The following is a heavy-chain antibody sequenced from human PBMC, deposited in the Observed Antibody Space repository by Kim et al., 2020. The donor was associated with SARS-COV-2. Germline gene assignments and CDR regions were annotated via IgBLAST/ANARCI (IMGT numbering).Heavy chain of an antibody. CDR3: ARQYYDSSGWFDP. J-gene: IGHJ5*02. D-gene: IGHD3-22*01. V-gene: IGHV4-39*01. Sequence: SETLSLTCTVSGGSISSSSYYWGWIRQPPGKGLEWIGSIYYSGSTYYNPSLKSRVTISVDTSKNQFSLKLSSVTAADTAVYYCARQYYDSSGWFDPWGQGTLVTVSS. CDR2: IYYSGST. CDR1: GGSISSSSYY.